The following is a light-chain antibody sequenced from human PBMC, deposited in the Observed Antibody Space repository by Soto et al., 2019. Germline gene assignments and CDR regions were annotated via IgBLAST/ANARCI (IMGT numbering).Light chain of an antibody. CDR1: SSNIGAGYN. J-gene: IGLJ3*02. CDR3: QSYHSSLSGWV. V-gene: IGLV1-40*01. Sequence: QSVLTQPPSVSGAPGQRVTISCTGSSSNIGAGYNVHWYQQLPGTAPKLLIYGNSNRPSGDPDRFSGSKSGTSASLAITGLQAEDEADYYCQSYHSSLSGWVFGGGTKLTVL. CDR2: GNS.